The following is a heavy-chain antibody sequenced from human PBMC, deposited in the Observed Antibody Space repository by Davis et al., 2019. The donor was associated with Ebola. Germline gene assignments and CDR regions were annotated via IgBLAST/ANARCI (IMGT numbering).Heavy chain of an antibody. J-gene: IGHJ5*02. CDR3: ARFTWGRPRLGYCTGENCSLNWFDP. Sequence: MPSETLSLTCAVSGGSISSGGYSWSWIRQPPGKGLEWIGEISHRGTTNYNPSLKSRVTMSVDTSKNQFSLKLRSVTAADTAVYYCARFTWGRPRLGYCTGENCSLNWFDPWGHGTLVTVSS. V-gene: IGHV4-30-2*01. CDR2: ISHRGTT. CDR1: GGSISSGGYS. D-gene: IGHD2-8*02.